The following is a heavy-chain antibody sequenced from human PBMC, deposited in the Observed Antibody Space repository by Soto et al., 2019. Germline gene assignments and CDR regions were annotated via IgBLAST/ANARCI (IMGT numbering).Heavy chain of an antibody. Sequence: QVQLQESGPGLVKPSEALSLTCTVSGGSISSYYWSWIRQPPGKGLEWIGYIYYSGSTNYNPSLKSRVTISVDTSKNQFSLKLSSVTAADTAVYYSARHRGTSLYDDAFDIWGQGTMVTVSS. CDR2: IYYSGST. CDR1: GGSISSYY. J-gene: IGHJ3*02. CDR3: ARHRGTSLYDDAFDI. D-gene: IGHD2-2*01. V-gene: IGHV4-59*01.